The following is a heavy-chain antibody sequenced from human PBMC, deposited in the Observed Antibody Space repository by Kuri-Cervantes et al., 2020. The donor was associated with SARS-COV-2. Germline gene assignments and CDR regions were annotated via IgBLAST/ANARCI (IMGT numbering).Heavy chain of an antibody. CDR2: INPNSGGT. Sequence: ASVKVSCKASGYTFTGYYMHWVRQAPGQGLEWMGRINPNSGGTNYAQKFQGRVTMTRDTSISTAYMELSRLRSDDTAVYHCARALIAVAGKNYYGMDVWGQGTTVTVSS. CDR1: GYTFTGYY. CDR3: ARALIAVAGKNYYGMDV. V-gene: IGHV1-2*06. D-gene: IGHD6-19*01. J-gene: IGHJ6*02.